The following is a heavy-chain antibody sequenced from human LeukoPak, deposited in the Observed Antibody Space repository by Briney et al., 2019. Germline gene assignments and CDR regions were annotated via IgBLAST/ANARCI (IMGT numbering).Heavy chain of an antibody. CDR3: ASLGYYDSSGYYFY. D-gene: IGHD3-22*01. V-gene: IGHV1-2*02. Sequence: GASVKVSCKASGYTFTGYYMHWVRQAPGQGLEWMGGINPNSGGTNYAQKFQGRVTMTRDTSISTAYMELSRLRSDDTAVYYCASLGYYDSSGYYFYWGQGTLVTVSS. J-gene: IGHJ4*02. CDR1: GYTFTGYY. CDR2: INPNSGGT.